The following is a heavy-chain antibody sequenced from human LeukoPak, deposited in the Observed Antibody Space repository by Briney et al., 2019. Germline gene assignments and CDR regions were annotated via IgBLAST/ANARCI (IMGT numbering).Heavy chain of an antibody. CDR3: ARASLDPLAYCGGDCYETVYYFDY. J-gene: IGHJ4*02. D-gene: IGHD2-21*02. CDR2: ISAYNGNT. CDR1: GYTFTSYG. Sequence: PRASLKVSCKASGYTFTSYGISWVRQAPGQGLEWMGWISAYNGNTNYAQKLQGRVTMTTDTSTSTAYMELRSLRSDDTAVYYCARASLDPLAYCGGDCYETVYYFDYWGQGTLVTVSS. V-gene: IGHV1-18*01.